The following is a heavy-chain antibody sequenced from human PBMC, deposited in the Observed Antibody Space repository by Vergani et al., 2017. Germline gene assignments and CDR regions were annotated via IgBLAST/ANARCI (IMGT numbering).Heavy chain of an antibody. CDR1: GGSISSYY. D-gene: IGHD3-10*01. CDR3: ARYYGSGRSNVDY. V-gene: IGHV4-59*01. Sequence: QVQLQESGPGLVKPSETLSLTCTVSGGSISSYYWSWIRQPPGKGLEWIGYIYYSGSTNYNPSLKSRVTISVDTSKNPFSLKLSSVTAADTAVYYCARYYGSGRSNVDYWGQGTLVTVSS. CDR2: IYYSGST. J-gene: IGHJ4*02.